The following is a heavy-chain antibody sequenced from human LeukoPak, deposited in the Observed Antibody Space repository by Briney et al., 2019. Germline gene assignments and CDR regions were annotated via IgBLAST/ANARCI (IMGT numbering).Heavy chain of an antibody. D-gene: IGHD4-11*01. J-gene: IGHJ4*02. CDR1: GYTLTELS. Sequence: SVKVSCKVSGYTLTELSMHWVRQAPGKGLEWMGGIIPIFGTANYAQKFQGRVTITTDESTSTAYMELSSLRSEDTAVYYCARGTSPYSNYEPITNWGQGTLVTVSS. CDR3: ARGTSPYSNYEPITN. V-gene: IGHV1-69*05. CDR2: IIPIFGTA.